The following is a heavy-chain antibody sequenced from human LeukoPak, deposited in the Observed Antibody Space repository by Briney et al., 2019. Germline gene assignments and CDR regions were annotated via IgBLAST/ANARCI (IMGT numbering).Heavy chain of an antibody. J-gene: IGHJ4*02. CDR3: ARHYSSSSFDY. Sequence: SETLSLTCTVSGGSVSSYYWTWIRQFPGKGLEWIGYIYYSGSTNYNPSLKSRVTISVDTSKNQFSLKLSSVTAADTAVYYCARHYSSSSFDYWGQGTLVTVSS. CDR1: GGSVSSYY. D-gene: IGHD6-6*01. V-gene: IGHV4-59*08. CDR2: IYYSGST.